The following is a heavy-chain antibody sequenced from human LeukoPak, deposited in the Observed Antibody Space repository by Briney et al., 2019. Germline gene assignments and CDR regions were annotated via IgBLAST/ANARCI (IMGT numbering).Heavy chain of an antibody. CDR2: INHSGST. J-gene: IGHJ6*02. Sequence: KPSETLSLTCAVYGGSFSGYYWSWIRQPPGKGLEWIGEINHSGSTNYNPSLKSRVTISVDTSKNQFSLKLSSVTAADTAVYYCARVRRLELPPSGYYYGMDVWGQGTTVTVSS. CDR3: ARVRRLELPPSGYYYGMDV. D-gene: IGHD1-7*01. V-gene: IGHV4-34*01. CDR1: GGSFSGYY.